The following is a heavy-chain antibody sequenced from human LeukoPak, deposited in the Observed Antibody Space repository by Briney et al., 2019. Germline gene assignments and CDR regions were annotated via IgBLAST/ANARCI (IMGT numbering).Heavy chain of an antibody. CDR2: INPSGGST. CDR3: EVPQTNYYDSSGRYYYYYMDV. Sequence: ASVKVSCKASGYTFTSYYMHWVRQAPGQGLEWMGIINPSGGSTSYAQKFQGRVTMTRDMSTSTVYMELSSLRSEDTAVYYCEVPQTNYYDSSGRYYYYYMDVWGKGTTVTVSS. CDR1: GYTFTSYY. J-gene: IGHJ6*03. V-gene: IGHV1-46*01. D-gene: IGHD3-22*01.